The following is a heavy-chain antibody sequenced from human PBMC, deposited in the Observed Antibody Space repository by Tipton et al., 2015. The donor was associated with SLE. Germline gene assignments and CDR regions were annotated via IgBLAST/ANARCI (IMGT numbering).Heavy chain of an antibody. J-gene: IGHJ3*02. Sequence: TLSLTCAVYGGSFSGYYWSWIRQPPGKGLEWIGEINHSGSTNYNPSLKSRVTISVDTSKNQFSLKLSSVTAADTAVYYCALGNPGGFLGWLSHHDAFDIWGQGTMVTVSS. CDR3: ALGNPGGFLGWLSHHDAFDI. D-gene: IGHD3-3*01. CDR1: GGSFSGYY. CDR2: INHSGST. V-gene: IGHV4-34*01.